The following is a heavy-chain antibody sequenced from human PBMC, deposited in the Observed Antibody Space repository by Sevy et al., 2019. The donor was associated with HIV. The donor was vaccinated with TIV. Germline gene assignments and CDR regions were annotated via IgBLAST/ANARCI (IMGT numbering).Heavy chain of an antibody. Sequence: GGSLRLSCVASGFTFSDHYMEWVRQAPGKGLEWVGRTRNKAEGYTTEYAASVKGRFTISRDESKNSLYVQINSLKAEDTAGYYCATHAGIAAAGRVFDYWGQGTLVTVSS. CDR3: ATHAGIAAAGRVFDY. CDR2: TRNKAEGYTT. D-gene: IGHD6-13*01. J-gene: IGHJ4*02. V-gene: IGHV3-72*01. CDR1: GFTFSDHY.